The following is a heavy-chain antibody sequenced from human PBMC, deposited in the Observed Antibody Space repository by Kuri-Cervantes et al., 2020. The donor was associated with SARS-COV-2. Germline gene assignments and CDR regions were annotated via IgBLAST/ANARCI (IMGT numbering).Heavy chain of an antibody. CDR2: ISSSSSYT. J-gene: IGHJ3*02. CDR3: ASFGSGWYDDAFDI. V-gene: IGHV3-11*03. D-gene: IGHD6-19*01. CDR1: GFTFSDYY. Sequence: SLKISCAASGFTFSDYYMSWIRQAPGKGLEWVSYISSSSSYTNYADSVKGRFTISRDNAKNSLYLQMNSLRAEDTAAYYCASFGSGWYDDAFDIWGQGTMVTVSS.